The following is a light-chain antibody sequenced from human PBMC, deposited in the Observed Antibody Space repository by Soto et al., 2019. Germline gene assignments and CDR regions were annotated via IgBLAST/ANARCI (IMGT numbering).Light chain of an antibody. CDR1: SSDVGGYNY. Sequence: QSALTQPASVSGSPGQSITISCTGTSSDVGGYNYVSWYQQYPGKAPKPIIYEVSNRPSGVSNRFSGSKSGNTASLTISGLQAEDEADYYCNSYTSKSTGVFGTGTKVTVL. J-gene: IGLJ1*01. V-gene: IGLV2-14*01. CDR3: NSYTSKSTGV. CDR2: EVS.